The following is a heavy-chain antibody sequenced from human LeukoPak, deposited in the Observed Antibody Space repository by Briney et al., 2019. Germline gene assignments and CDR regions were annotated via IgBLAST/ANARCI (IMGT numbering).Heavy chain of an antibody. CDR3: AREYSSSSGKALDY. D-gene: IGHD6-6*01. CDR1: GLTLSTYS. CDR2: ISSSSTI. Sequence: PGGSLRLSCAASGLTLSTYSMNWVRQAPGKGLEWVSYISSSSTIYYADSVKGRFTISRDNAKNSLHLQMNTLRDEDTAVYYCAREYSSSSGKALDYWGQGTLVTVSS. J-gene: IGHJ4*02. V-gene: IGHV3-48*02.